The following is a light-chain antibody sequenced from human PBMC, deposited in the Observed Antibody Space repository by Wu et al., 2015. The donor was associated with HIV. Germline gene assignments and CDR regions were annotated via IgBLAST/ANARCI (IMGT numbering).Light chain of an antibody. V-gene: IGKV3-20*01. J-gene: IGKJ1*01. CDR2: GTS. CDR1: QTVSNTY. Sequence: EIVLTQSPGTLSLSPGERATLSCRASQTVSNTYLAWYQQKPGQAPRLLIYGTSSRATGIPDRFSGGGSGTEFTLTISTLQSGDVAVYYCQQYNDWPQTFGQGTKVEI. CDR3: QQYNDWPQT.